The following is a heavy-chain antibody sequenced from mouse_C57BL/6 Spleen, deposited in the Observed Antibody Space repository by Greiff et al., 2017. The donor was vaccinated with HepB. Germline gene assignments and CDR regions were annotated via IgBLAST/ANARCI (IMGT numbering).Heavy chain of an antibody. CDR3: ARRSPYDYDTAWFAY. V-gene: IGHV1-64*01. J-gene: IGHJ3*01. CDR1: GYTFTSYW. D-gene: IGHD2-4*01. CDR2: IHPNSGST. Sequence: VQLQQPGAELVKPGASVKLSCKASGYTFTSYWMHWVKQRPGQGLEWIGMIHPNSGSTNYNEKFKSKATLTVDKSSSTAYMQLSSLTSEDSAVYYCARRSPYDYDTAWFAYWGQGTLVTVSA.